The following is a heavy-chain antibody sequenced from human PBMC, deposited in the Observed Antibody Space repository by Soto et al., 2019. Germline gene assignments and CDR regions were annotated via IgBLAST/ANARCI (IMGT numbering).Heavy chain of an antibody. Sequence: PGGSLRLSCAASGFTFSSYAMSWVRQAPGKGREWVSAISGSGGSTYYADSVKGRFTISRDNSKNTLYLQMNSLRAEDTAVYYCAKGDYGDYYYYGMDVWGQGTTVTVSS. CDR2: ISGSGGST. V-gene: IGHV3-23*01. CDR3: AKGDYGDYYYYGMDV. D-gene: IGHD4-17*01. J-gene: IGHJ6*02. CDR1: GFTFSSYA.